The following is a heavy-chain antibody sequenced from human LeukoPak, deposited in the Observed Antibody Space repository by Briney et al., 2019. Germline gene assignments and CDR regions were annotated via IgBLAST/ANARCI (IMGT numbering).Heavy chain of an antibody. CDR1: GFTFSSYG. D-gene: IGHD3-10*01. CDR3: AKDPRLWFGESTDLYYLDY. V-gene: IGHV3-30*18. Sequence: PGGSLRLSFAASGFTFSSYGMHWVRQAPGKGLEWVAVISYDGSNKYYADSVKGRFTISRDNSKNTLYLQMNSLSAEDTAVYYCAKDPRLWFGESTDLYYLDYWGQGTLVTVSS. CDR2: ISYDGSNK. J-gene: IGHJ4*02.